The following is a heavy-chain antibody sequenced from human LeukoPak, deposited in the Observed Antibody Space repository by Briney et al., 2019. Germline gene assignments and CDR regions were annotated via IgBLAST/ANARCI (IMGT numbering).Heavy chain of an antibody. CDR1: GGSVSSGSYY. CDR2: IYYSGST. V-gene: IGHV4-61*01. D-gene: IGHD4-17*01. J-gene: IGHJ6*02. CDR3: ASIGDYVAYYYGMDV. Sequence: SETLSLTCTVSGGSVSSGSYYWSWLRQPPGKGLEWIGYIYYSGSTNYNPSLKSRVTISVDTSKNQFSLKLSSVTAADTAVYYCASIGDYVAYYYGMDVWGQGTTVTVSS.